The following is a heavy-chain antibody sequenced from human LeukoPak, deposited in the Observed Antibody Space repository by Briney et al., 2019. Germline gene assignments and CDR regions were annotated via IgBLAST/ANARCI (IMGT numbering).Heavy chain of an antibody. CDR2: ISSSGSTI. J-gene: IGHJ6*04. V-gene: IGHV3-48*03. CDR1: GFTFSSYE. CDR3: AELGITMIGGV. Sequence: GGSLRLSCAAPGFTFSSYEMNWVRQAPGKGLERVSYISSSGSTIYYADSVKGRFTISRDNAKNSLYLQMNGLRAEDTAVCYCAELGITMIGGVWGKGTTVTISS. D-gene: IGHD3-10*02.